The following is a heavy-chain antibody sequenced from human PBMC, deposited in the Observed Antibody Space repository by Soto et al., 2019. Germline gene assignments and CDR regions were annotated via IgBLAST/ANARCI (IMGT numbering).Heavy chain of an antibody. V-gene: IGHV4-61*01. Sequence: XXTLSLTCTVSRGSVTRGSYYWSWIRQPPGKGLERTAXIFHSXTPNHNNSLKXXVIISADXXKNPFSLKMSSLPAADTAVYYCARVHINGPVDSWGRGKLVTVSS. CDR1: RGSVTRGSYY. CDR3: ARVHINGPVDS. CDR2: IFHSXTP. D-gene: IGHD2-8*01. J-gene: IGHJ4*02.